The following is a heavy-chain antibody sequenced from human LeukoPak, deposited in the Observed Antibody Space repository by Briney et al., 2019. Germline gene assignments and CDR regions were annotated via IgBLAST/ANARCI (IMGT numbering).Heavy chain of an antibody. Sequence: GGSLRLSCAASGFTFDDYAMHWVRQAPGKGLEWVSGISWNSGSIGYADSVKGRFTISRDNAKNSLYLQMNSLRAEDTALYYCAREWELTHAFDIWGQGTMVTVSS. V-gene: IGHV3-9*01. CDR3: AREWELTHAFDI. CDR1: GFTFDDYA. D-gene: IGHD3-10*01. J-gene: IGHJ3*02. CDR2: ISWNSGSI.